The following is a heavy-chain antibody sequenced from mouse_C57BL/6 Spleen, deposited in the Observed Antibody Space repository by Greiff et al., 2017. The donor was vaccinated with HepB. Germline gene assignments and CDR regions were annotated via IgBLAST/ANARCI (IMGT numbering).Heavy chain of an antibody. CDR1: GFTFSSYA. Sequence: EVKLVESGEGLVKPGGSLKLSCAASGFTFSSYAMSWVRQTPEKRLEWVAYISSGGDYIYYADTVKGRFTISRDNARNTLYLQMSSLKSEDTAMYYCTRDRDYGSSYVPCFDVWGTGTTVTVSS. CDR3: TRDRDYGSSYVPCFDV. CDR2: ISSGGDYI. D-gene: IGHD1-1*01. V-gene: IGHV5-9-1*02. J-gene: IGHJ1*03.